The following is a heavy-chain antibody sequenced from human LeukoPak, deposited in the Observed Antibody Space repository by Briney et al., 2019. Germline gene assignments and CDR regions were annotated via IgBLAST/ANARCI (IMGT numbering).Heavy chain of an antibody. J-gene: IGHJ4*02. D-gene: IGHD4-23*01. Sequence: ASVKVSCKASGYTFTSYDINWVRQATGHGLEWMGWMNPNSGNTGYAQKFQGRVTMTRNTSISTAYMELSSLRSADTAVYDCARGHPTVVTVLSDYWGQGTMVTVSS. V-gene: IGHV1-8*01. CDR1: GYTFTSYD. CDR2: MNPNSGNT. CDR3: ARGHPTVVTVLSDY.